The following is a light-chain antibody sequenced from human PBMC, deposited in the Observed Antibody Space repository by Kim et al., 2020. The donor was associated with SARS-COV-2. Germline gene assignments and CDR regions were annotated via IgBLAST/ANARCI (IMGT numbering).Light chain of an antibody. J-gene: IGKJ4*01. CDR2: GAS. Sequence: VSPGERATLSCRASQSVSSNLAWYQQKPGQAPSLLIYGASAGATGIPARFSGSGSGTEFTLTISSLQSEDFAVYYCQQYNNWPSLTFGGGTKV. CDR1: QSVSSN. CDR3: QQYNNWPSLT. V-gene: IGKV3-15*01.